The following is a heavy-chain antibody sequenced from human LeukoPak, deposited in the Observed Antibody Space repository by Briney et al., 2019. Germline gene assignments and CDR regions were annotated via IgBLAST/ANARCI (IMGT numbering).Heavy chain of an antibody. CDR2: IYHSGST. D-gene: IGHD7-27*01. Sequence: SETLSLTCTVSGYSISSGHYWGWIRQPPGKGLEWIGSIYHSGSTYYNPSLKSRVTISVDTSKNQFSLKLSSVTAADTAVYYCARVSSLGPNPAHDAFDIWGQGTMVTVSS. V-gene: IGHV4-38-2*02. J-gene: IGHJ3*02. CDR3: ARVSSLGPNPAHDAFDI. CDR1: GYSISSGHY.